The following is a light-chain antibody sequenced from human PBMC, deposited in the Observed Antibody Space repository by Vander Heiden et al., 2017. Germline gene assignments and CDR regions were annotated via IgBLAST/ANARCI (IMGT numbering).Light chain of an antibody. CDR1: QGISSA. Sequence: AVELTNYPSSLSASVGDRVTITCRASQGISSALAWYQQKPGKTPKLLIYDASSLESGVPTRFSGSGSGTDFTLTISSLQPEDFATYYCQQFNSYPVTFGPVTKVEIK. J-gene: IGKJ3*01. CDR2: DAS. V-gene: IGKV1-13*02. CDR3: QQFNSYPVT.